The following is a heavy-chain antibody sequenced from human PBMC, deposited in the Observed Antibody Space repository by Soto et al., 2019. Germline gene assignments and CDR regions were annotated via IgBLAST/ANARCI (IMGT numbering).Heavy chain of an antibody. CDR2: IDPSDSYT. J-gene: IGHJ4*02. CDR3: ARRTKAGFFDY. CDR1: GYRFTSYW. D-gene: IGHD2-8*01. Sequence: GESLNSSCKGSGYRFTSYWMSWVRQMPGKGLEWMGRIDPSDSYTNYSPSFQGHVTISADKSISTAYLQWSSLKASDTAMYYCARRTKAGFFDYWGQGTLVTVSS. V-gene: IGHV5-10-1*01.